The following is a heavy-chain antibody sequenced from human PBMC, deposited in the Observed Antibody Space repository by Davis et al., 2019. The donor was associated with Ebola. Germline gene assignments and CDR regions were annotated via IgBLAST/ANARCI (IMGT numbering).Heavy chain of an antibody. CDR3: ARGITIFLRYYYYMDV. CDR2: INHSGST. Sequence: PSETLSLTCAVYGGSFSGYYWSWIRQPPGKGLEWIGEINHSGSTNYNPSLKSRVTISVDTSKNQFSLKLSSVTAADTAVYYCARGITIFLRYYYYMDVWGKGTTVTVSS. J-gene: IGHJ6*03. V-gene: IGHV4-34*01. D-gene: IGHD3-3*01. CDR1: GGSFSGYY.